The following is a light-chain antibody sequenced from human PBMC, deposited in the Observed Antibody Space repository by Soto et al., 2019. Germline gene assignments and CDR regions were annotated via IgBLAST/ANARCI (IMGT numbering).Light chain of an antibody. J-gene: IGKJ4*01. V-gene: IGKV3-11*01. CDR2: DAS. Sequence: EIVLTQSPATLSLSPGERATLSCRASQSVSSYLAWYQQKPGQAPRLLIYDASNRATGIPARFSGSGSGTDFTLTISSLEPEDFAVYYCQQRSTGFGGGTKVDIK. CDR1: QSVSSY. CDR3: QQRSTG.